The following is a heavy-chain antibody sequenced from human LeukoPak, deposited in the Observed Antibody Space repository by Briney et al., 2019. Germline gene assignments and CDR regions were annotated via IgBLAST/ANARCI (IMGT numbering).Heavy chain of an antibody. Sequence: GGSLRLSCAASGFIFSPYWMHWVRQAPGKGLVWVSRITSDGSNTIYADSVKGRFTISRDNSKNTLYLQMNSLRAEDTAVYYCARGTTDFDYWGQGTLVTVSS. J-gene: IGHJ4*02. D-gene: IGHD1-1*01. CDR2: ITSDGSNT. V-gene: IGHV3-74*01. CDR3: ARGTTDFDY. CDR1: GFIFSPYW.